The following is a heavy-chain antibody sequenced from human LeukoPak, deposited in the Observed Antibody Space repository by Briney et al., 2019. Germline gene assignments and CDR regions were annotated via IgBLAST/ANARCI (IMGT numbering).Heavy chain of an antibody. CDR1: GFTFSGYT. CDR3: ARDGYCSGGSCYSTGWFDP. J-gene: IGHJ5*02. CDR2: ISHDGSNK. V-gene: IGHV3-30-3*01. D-gene: IGHD2-15*01. Sequence: SGGSLRLSCAASGFTFSGYTMHWLRQAPGQRLEWVAVISHDGSNKYYADSVEGRFTISRDNSKNTLYLQMNSLRAEDTDVYYCARDGYCSGGSCYSTGWFDPWGQGTLVTVSS.